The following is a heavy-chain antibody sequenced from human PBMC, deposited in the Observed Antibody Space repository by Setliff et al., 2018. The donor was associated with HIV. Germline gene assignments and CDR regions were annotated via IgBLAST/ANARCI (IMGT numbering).Heavy chain of an antibody. J-gene: IGHJ3*02. V-gene: IGHV4-59*01. CDR3: ARIGEWELQKGRAFDI. CDR2: IYYSGST. Sequence: SETLSLTCTVSGGSIRSYYWSWIRQPPGKGLEWIGYIYYSGSTNYNPSLKSRVTISVDTSKNQFSLKLTSVTAADTAVYYCARIGEWELQKGRAFDIWGQGTMVTVSS. CDR1: GGSIRSYY. D-gene: IGHD1-26*01.